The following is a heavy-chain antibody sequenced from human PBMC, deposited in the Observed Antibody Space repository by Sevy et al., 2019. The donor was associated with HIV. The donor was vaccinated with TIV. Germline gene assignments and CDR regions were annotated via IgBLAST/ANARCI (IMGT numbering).Heavy chain of an antibody. V-gene: IGHV1-18*01. Sequence: VSEKVSCRASGYTFTSNGIAWVRQAPGQGLEWMGWINTNNGNANYAQKYQGRVTMTTDTSTSTGYMELRSLRSDDTAMYYCARDRGYCSGGSCYIQQWGQGTLVTVSS. CDR3: ARDRGYCSGGSCYIQQ. D-gene: IGHD2-15*01. J-gene: IGHJ1*01. CDR1: GYTFTSNG. CDR2: INTNNGNA.